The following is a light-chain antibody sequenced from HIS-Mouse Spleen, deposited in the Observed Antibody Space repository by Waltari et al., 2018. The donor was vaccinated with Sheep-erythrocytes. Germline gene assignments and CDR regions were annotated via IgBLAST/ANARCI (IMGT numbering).Light chain of an antibody. CDR3: CSYAGSYNHV. V-gene: IGLV2-11*01. CDR2: DVS. CDR1: SSDGGGYNS. J-gene: IGLJ1*01. Sequence: QSALTQPRSVSGSPGQSVTISCTRTSSDGGGYNSASWYQQHPGKAPKLMIYDVSKRPSGVPDRFSGSKSGNTASLTISGLQSEDEADYYCCSYAGSYNHVFATGTKVTVL.